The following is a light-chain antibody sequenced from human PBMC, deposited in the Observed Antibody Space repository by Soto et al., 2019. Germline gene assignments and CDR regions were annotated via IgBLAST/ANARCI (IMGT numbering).Light chain of an antibody. CDR3: SSYTSSSTLVV. CDR2: EVS. CDR1: SSDVGGYNY. Sequence: QSVLTQPASVSGSPGQSITISCTGTSSDVGGYNYVSWYQQHPGKAPKLMIYEVSNRPSGVSNRFSGSKSGNTASLTISGLQAEDEADYYCSSYTSSSTLVVFGGWPQGTVL. V-gene: IGLV2-14*01. J-gene: IGLJ2*01.